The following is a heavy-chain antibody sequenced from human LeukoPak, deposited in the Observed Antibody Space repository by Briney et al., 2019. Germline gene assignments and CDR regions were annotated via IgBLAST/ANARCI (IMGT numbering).Heavy chain of an antibody. J-gene: IGHJ4*02. CDR1: GFTFSSYG. D-gene: IGHD3-9*01. CDR3: AKAHQRYFDWLPQLDY. Sequence: GRSLRLSCAASGFTFSSYGMHWVRQAPGKGLEWVAVISYDGSNKYYADSVKGRFTISRDNSKNTLYLRMNSLRAEDTAVYYCAKAHQRYFDWLPQLDYWGQGTLVTVSS. V-gene: IGHV3-30*18. CDR2: ISYDGSNK.